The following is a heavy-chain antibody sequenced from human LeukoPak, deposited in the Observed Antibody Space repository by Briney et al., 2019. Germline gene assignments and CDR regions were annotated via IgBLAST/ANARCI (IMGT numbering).Heavy chain of an antibody. Sequence: GGSLRLSCAASGFTFSTYGMSWVRRAPGKGLEWVSQITGSGSRTYYADSVKGRFTISRDQSKKMLYLQMGSLRAQDTAVYYCAKATGYDYGSWFDPWGQGTLVTVSS. CDR2: ITGSGSRT. J-gene: IGHJ5*02. D-gene: IGHD5-12*01. CDR3: AKATGYDYGSWFDP. V-gene: IGHV3-23*01. CDR1: GFTFSTYG.